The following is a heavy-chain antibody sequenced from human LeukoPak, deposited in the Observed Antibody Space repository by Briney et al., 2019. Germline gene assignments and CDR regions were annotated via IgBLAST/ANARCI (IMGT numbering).Heavy chain of an antibody. CDR2: VYYSGIT. J-gene: IGHJ4*02. D-gene: IGHD2-2*01. V-gene: IGHV4-59*01. CDR3: VRDCSGTSCGFDY. Sequence: SETLSLTCTVSGGSMSSYYWSWIRQPPGKGLEWIGYVYYSGITNYNPSLKSRVTISVDTSKNQFSLKVTSVTAADTAVYFCVRDCSGTSCGFDYWGQGALVTVSS. CDR1: GGSMSSYY.